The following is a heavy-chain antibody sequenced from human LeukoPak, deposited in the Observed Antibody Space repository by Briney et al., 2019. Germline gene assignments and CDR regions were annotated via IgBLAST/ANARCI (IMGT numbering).Heavy chain of an antibody. CDR2: IYYSGST. D-gene: IGHD3-10*01. CDR1: GYSISSGYY. J-gene: IGHJ6*03. V-gene: IGHV4-61*01. Sequence: SETLSLTCTVSGYSISSGYYWSWIRQPPGKGLEWIGYIYYSGSTNYNPSLKSRVTISVDTSKNQFSLKLSSVTAADTAVYYCARARIGRYYPYMDVWGKGTTVTISS. CDR3: ARARIGRYYPYMDV.